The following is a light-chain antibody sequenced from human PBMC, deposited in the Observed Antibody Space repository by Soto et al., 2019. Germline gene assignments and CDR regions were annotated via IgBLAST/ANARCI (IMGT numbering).Light chain of an antibody. Sequence: ETVLTQSPGTVSLYPGERATLSCTTSQSVRSNYLAWYQQKPGQAPRLVVYGVFNRATGIPDRFSGSGSGTEFTLTISGLEPEDSAVYYCQHYDGSPLTFGQGTKLEI. J-gene: IGKJ2*01. CDR3: QHYDGSPLT. CDR2: GVF. CDR1: QSVRSNY. V-gene: IGKV3-20*01.